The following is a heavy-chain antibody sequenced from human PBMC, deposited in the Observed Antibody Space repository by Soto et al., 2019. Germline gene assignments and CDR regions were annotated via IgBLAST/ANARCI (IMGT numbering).Heavy chain of an antibody. CDR1: GFSLTTSGVG. D-gene: IGHD3-10*01. CDR3: AYRVNYNSYWDVGWFDP. CDR2: IYWDNDR. V-gene: IGHV2-5*02. J-gene: IGHJ5*02. Sequence: QITLKESGPTLLEPTQTLTLTCSFSGFSLTTSGVGVGWLRQAPGKALECLGIIYWDNDRRYNPALKSRLTTTKDTSSNQVVLTMTSMETVDTAMYFCAYRVNYNSYWDVGWFDPWGQGTLVTVS.